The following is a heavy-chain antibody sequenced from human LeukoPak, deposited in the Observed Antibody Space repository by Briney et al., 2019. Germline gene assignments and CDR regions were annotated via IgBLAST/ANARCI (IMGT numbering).Heavy chain of an antibody. CDR2: INDSGST. D-gene: IGHD2-2*01. Sequence: SETLSLTCAVYGGSFSDYYWTWIRQPPGKGLEWIGEINDSGSTNYNPSVKSRVTISVDASKNQFSLKLSSVTAADTAVYYCASDCCSASCYGSDYWGQGTLVTVSS. J-gene: IGHJ4*02. CDR3: ASDCCSASCYGSDY. CDR1: GGSFSDYY. V-gene: IGHV4-34*01.